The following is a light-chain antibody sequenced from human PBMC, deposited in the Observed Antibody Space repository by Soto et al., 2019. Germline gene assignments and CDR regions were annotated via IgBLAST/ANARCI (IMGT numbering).Light chain of an antibody. CDR2: GAS. Sequence: EIVLTQSPGTLSLSPGERATLSCRASQSVAGSYLAWYQQKPGKTPRLLIYGASSRATGIPDGFSGSGSGTDFTLTISRLEPEDRAVYYCEQYGSSPWTFGQGTKVEIK. CDR1: QSVAGSY. CDR3: EQYGSSPWT. J-gene: IGKJ1*01. V-gene: IGKV3-20*01.